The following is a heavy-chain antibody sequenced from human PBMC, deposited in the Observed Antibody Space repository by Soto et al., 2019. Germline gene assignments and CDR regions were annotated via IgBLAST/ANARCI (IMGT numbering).Heavy chain of an antibody. CDR1: GFTFSSYW. Sequence: EVQLVESGGGLVQPGGSLRLSCAASGFTFSSYWMSWVRQAPGKGLEWVANIKQDGSEKYYVDSVKGRFTISRDNAKNSLYLQMNSLRAEDTAVYYCARDDAVVTANRRPDYWGQGTLVTVSS. D-gene: IGHD2-21*02. J-gene: IGHJ4*02. CDR3: ARDDAVVTANRRPDY. CDR2: IKQDGSEK. V-gene: IGHV3-7*01.